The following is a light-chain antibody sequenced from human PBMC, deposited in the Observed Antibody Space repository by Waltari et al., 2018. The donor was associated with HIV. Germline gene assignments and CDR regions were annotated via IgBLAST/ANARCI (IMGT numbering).Light chain of an antibody. V-gene: IGLV3-25*03. Sequence: SYELTQPPSVSVSPGQTAKITCSGDALPKQYAYWYQQKPGQAPVVMIYKYTEGPSGLPYRFSVSTSGTTVTLTISGVQAEDEADYYCQSADNSGSYQVFGGGTKLTVL. J-gene: IGLJ3*02. CDR1: ALPKQY. CDR2: KYT. CDR3: QSADNSGSYQV.